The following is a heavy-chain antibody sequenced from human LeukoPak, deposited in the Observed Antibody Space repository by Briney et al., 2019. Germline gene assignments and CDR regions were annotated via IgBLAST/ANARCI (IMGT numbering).Heavy chain of an antibody. Sequence: GASVKVSCKASGYTFTSYGISWVRQAPGQGLEWMGWISDYNGNTNYAQKLQGRVTMTTDTSTSTAYMELSSLRSEDTAVYYCASGVCGGDCYPEGYWGQGTLVTVSS. D-gene: IGHD2-21*02. V-gene: IGHV1-18*01. CDR3: ASGVCGGDCYPEGY. CDR2: ISDYNGNT. CDR1: GYTFTSYG. J-gene: IGHJ4*02.